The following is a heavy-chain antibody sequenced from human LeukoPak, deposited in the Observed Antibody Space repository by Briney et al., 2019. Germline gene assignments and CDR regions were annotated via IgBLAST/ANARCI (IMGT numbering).Heavy chain of an antibody. D-gene: IGHD4-23*01. Sequence: ASVKVSCKASGYTFTGYYMHWVRQAPGQGLEWMGRINPNSGGTNYAQKFQGRVTMTRDTSISTAYMELSRLRSDDTAVYYCARDPSYNDYGGSNWFDPWGQGTLVTVSS. CDR2: INPNSGGT. CDR3: ARDPSYNDYGGSNWFDP. V-gene: IGHV1-2*06. CDR1: GYTFTGYY. J-gene: IGHJ5*02.